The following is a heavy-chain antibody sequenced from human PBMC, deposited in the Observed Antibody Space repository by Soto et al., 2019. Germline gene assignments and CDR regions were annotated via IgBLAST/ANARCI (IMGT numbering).Heavy chain of an antibody. Sequence: QVQLVESGGGVVQPGRSLRLSCAASGFTFSSYGMHWVRQAPGKGLEWVAVISYDGSNKYYADSVKGRFTISRDNSKNTLYLQMNSLRAEDTAVYYCAKDRIYDFWSGPPSPFFDYWGQGTLVTVSS. J-gene: IGHJ4*02. CDR3: AKDRIYDFWSGPPSPFFDY. CDR1: GFTFSSYG. CDR2: ISYDGSNK. V-gene: IGHV3-30*18. D-gene: IGHD3-3*01.